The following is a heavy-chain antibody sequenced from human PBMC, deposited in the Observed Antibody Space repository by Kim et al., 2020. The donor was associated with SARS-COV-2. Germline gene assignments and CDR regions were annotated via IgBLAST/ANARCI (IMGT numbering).Heavy chain of an antibody. CDR2: HSGNP. D-gene: IGHD3-10*01. Sequence: HSGNPNYTPSLKSRVSISVDTSKNQFSLKLGSVTAADTAVYYCARGAPGHWGQGTLVTVSS. CDR3: ARGAPGH. V-gene: IGHV4-34*01. J-gene: IGHJ4*02.